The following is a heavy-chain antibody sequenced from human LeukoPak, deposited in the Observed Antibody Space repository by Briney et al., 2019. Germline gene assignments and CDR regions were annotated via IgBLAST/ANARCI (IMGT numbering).Heavy chain of an antibody. Sequence: GGSLRLSCAASGFTFSTHDVNWVRQAPGKGLEWVAVIWYDGSKKYYGDSVRGRFTISRDNSKNTLYLQMNSLRAEDTAVYYCARWLSDKIDSNGYLDYWGQGTLVAVSS. J-gene: IGHJ4*02. CDR2: IWYDGSKK. V-gene: IGHV3-33*08. D-gene: IGHD5-18*01. CDR1: GFTFSTHD. CDR3: ARWLSDKIDSNGYLDY.